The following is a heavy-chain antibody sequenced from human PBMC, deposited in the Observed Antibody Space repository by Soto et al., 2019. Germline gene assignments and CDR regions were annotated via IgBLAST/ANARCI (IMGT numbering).Heavy chain of an antibody. Sequence: PTETLSLTGTGSGGSISSYYWSWIRQPPGKGLEWIGYIYYSGSTNYNPSLKSRVTISVDTSKNQFSLKLSSVTAADTAVYYCARGRPGSAAGYYYYYMDVWGKGTTVTVSS. CDR3: ARGRPGSAAGYYYYYMDV. CDR1: GGSISSYY. V-gene: IGHV4-59*01. D-gene: IGHD6-13*01. J-gene: IGHJ6*03. CDR2: IYYSGST.